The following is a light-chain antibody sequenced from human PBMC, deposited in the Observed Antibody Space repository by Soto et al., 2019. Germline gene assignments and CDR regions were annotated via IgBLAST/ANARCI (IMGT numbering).Light chain of an antibody. CDR1: QAISNY. CDR2: AAS. CDR3: QQYNSYSWT. J-gene: IGKJ1*01. Sequence: DIQMTQSPSALSASVGDRVTITCRSSQAISNYLAWFQQKPGQAPKRLIYAASTLESGVPSRFSGSGSGTEFSLTISSLQPEDFATYYCQQYNSYSWTFGQGTKVDIK. V-gene: IGKV1-17*03.